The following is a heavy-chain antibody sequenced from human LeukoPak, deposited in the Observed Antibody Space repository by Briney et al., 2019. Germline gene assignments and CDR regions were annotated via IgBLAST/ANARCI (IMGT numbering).Heavy chain of an antibody. V-gene: IGHV3-48*03. CDR2: ISSDGRVE. J-gene: IGHJ4*02. CDR1: GFSFASYE. CDR3: ASDTLNGPFVISLDY. D-gene: IGHD3-9*01. Sequence: GGSLRLSCAASGFSFASYEMNWVHQAPGKGLEWVSHISSDGRVETYLDSVRGRFTMSRDNAKDLLVLQMNGLRAEDTAVYYCASDTLNGPFVISLDYWGQGALVTVSS.